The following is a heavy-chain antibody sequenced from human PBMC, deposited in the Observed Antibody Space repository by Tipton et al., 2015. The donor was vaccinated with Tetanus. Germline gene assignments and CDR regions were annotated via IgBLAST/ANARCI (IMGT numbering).Heavy chain of an antibody. CDR1: GFMFDDYY. D-gene: IGHD2-8*02. J-gene: IGHJ4*02. V-gene: IGHV3-11*01. Sequence: SLRLSCAASGFMFDDYYMTWIRQAPGKGLEWVSYISNSGDAIYYAGSAKGRFTFSRDNARNSVYLQMNSLRADDTAVYYCARGGSRYCTGISCYLDYWGQGTLVTVSS. CDR3: ARGGSRYCTGISCYLDY. CDR2: ISNSGDAI.